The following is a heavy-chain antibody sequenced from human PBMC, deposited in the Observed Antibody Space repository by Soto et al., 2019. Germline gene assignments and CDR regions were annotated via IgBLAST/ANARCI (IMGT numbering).Heavy chain of an antibody. Sequence: GGSLRLSCAASGFTFSSYGMHWVRQAPGKGLEWVAVISYDGSNKYYADSVKGRFTISRDNSKNTLYLQMNSLRAEDTAVYYCASRPYSGSYYYYGMDVWGQGTTVTVSS. V-gene: IGHV3-30*03. J-gene: IGHJ6*02. D-gene: IGHD1-26*01. CDR2: ISYDGSNK. CDR3: ASRPYSGSYYYYGMDV. CDR1: GFTFSSYG.